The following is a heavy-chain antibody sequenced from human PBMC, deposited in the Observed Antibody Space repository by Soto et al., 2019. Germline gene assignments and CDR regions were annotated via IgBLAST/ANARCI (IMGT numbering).Heavy chain of an antibody. D-gene: IGHD6-13*01. CDR3: ARDSGEYSSSWYVSYQYGLDV. V-gene: IGHV3-33*01. CDR1: AFTFRNYG. Sequence: GVSLRLSCAASAFTFRNYGMHWVRQAPGKGLEWVALIWHDGSNESYADSVKGRFTISRDNSKNTLYLQMNSLRAEDTAVYYCARDSGEYSSSWYVSYQYGLDVWGQGTAVTVSS. J-gene: IGHJ6*02. CDR2: IWHDGSNE.